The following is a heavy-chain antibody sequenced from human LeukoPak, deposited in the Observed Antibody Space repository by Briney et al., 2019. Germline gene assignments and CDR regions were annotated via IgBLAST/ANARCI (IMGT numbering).Heavy chain of an antibody. CDR2: IYTSGST. CDR3: ARVSPDYDFWSGYYTAYYYYYYIDV. CDR1: GGSISSYY. D-gene: IGHD3-3*01. V-gene: IGHV4-4*07. J-gene: IGHJ6*03. Sequence: PSETLSLTCTVSGGSISSYYWSWIRQPAGKGLEWIGRIYTSGSTNYNPSLKGRVTMSVDTSKNQFSLKLSSVTAADTAVYYCARVSPDYDFWSGYYTAYYYYYYIDVWGKGTTVTVSS.